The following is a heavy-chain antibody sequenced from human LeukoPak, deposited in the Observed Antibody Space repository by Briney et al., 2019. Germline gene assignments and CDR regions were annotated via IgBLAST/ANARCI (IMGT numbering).Heavy chain of an antibody. Sequence: ASVTVSCKASGYTFTGYYIHWVRQAPGQGLEWMGWINPNSGGTKHAQKFQGRLTMTRDTSISTGYMELSRLRSDDAAVYYCARVPRSYDSRGYFLDYFDYWGQGTLVTVSA. CDR3: ARVPRSYDSRGYFLDYFDY. CDR1: GYTFTGYY. CDR2: INPNSGGT. V-gene: IGHV1-2*02. D-gene: IGHD3-22*01. J-gene: IGHJ4*02.